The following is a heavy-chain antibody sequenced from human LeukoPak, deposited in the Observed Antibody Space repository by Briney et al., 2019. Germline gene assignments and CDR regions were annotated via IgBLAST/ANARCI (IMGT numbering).Heavy chain of an antibody. CDR1: GFTFRSYG. D-gene: IGHD5-12*01. CDR3: AKERAYFSGYDN. CDR2: ISYDVGVK. Sequence: GGSLRLSCAASGFTFRSYGMHWVRQAPGKGLEWVAVISYDVGVKFYADSVKGRFTISRDNSNNTLYLQMNSLRAEDTAVYCCAKERAYFSGYDNWGQGTLVTVSS. V-gene: IGHV3-30*18. J-gene: IGHJ4*02.